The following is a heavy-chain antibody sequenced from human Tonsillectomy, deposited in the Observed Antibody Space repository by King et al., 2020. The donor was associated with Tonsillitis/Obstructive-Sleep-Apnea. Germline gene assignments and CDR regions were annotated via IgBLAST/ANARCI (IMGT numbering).Heavy chain of an antibody. CDR2: ISYVGSNK. V-gene: IGHV3-30*01. J-gene: IGHJ3*02. D-gene: IGHD3-10*01. Sequence: VQLVESGGGVVQPGRSLRLSCAASGFTFSLYTMHWVRQAPGKGLEWVAVISYVGSNKYYADSVKGRFTISRDNSKNTLFLQMNSLRAEDTALFHCARESGQSDGFDIWGQGTMVTVSS. CDR3: ARESGQSDGFDI. CDR1: GFTFSLYT.